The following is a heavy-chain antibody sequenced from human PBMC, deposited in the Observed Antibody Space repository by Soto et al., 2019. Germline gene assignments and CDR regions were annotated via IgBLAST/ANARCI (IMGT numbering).Heavy chain of an antibody. D-gene: IGHD1-7*01. CDR1: GGSISSGGFS. V-gene: IGHV4-30-2*01. CDR3: ARELELRLGHGGWFDP. CDR2: IYHTGST. J-gene: IGHJ5*02. Sequence: QLQLQESGSGLVKPSQTLSLTCAVSGGSISSGGFSWSWIRQPPGKGLEWIGYIYHTGSTHFNPSFKSRVTISVDRSKNQLSLKLSSVTAADTAVYYCARELELRLGHGGWFDPWGQGTLVTVSS.